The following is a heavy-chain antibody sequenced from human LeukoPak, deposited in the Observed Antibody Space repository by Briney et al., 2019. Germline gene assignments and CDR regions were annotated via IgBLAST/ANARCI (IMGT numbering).Heavy chain of an antibody. CDR3: ARGGWFGEVDAFDI. V-gene: IGHV4-59*01. J-gene: IGHJ3*02. CDR2: IYYSGST. D-gene: IGHD3-10*01. Sequence: PSETLSLTCAVYGGSFSGYYWSWIRQPPGKGLEWIGYIYYSGSTNYNPSLKSRVTISVDTSKNQFSLKLTSVTAADTAMYYCARGGWFGEVDAFDIWGQGTMVTVSS. CDR1: GGSFSGYY.